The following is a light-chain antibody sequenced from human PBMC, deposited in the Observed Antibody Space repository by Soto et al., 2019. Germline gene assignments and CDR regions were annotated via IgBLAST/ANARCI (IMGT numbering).Light chain of an antibody. J-gene: IGLJ2*01. CDR2: GNS. CDR3: QSYESSLRGVV. Sequence: QSVLTQPPSVSGAPGQRVTISCTGSSSNIGAGYDVHWYQQLPGTAPKLLIYGNSNRPSGVPDRFSGSKSGTSASLAITGLQAEDEADYYCQSYESSLRGVVFGGGTNLTVL. CDR1: SSNIGAGYD. V-gene: IGLV1-40*01.